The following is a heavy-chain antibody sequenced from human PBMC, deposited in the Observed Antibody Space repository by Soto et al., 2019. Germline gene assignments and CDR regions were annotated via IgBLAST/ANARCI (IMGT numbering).Heavy chain of an antibody. CDR1: GFTFSSYG. J-gene: IGHJ6*02. CDR2: IWYDGSNK. CDR3: AREPYSITIGYYGMDV. V-gene: IGHV3-33*01. D-gene: IGHD3-9*01. Sequence: GGSLRLSCAASGFTFSSYGVHWVRQAPGKGLEWVAVIWYDGSNKYYADSVKGRFTISRDNSKNTLYLQMNSLRAEDTAVYYRAREPYSITIGYYGMDVWGQGTTVTVSS.